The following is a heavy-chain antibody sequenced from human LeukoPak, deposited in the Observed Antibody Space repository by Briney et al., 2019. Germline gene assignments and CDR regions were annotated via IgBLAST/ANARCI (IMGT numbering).Heavy chain of an antibody. D-gene: IGHD3-10*01. CDR3: ASLNYYGSGSYTLFDY. V-gene: IGHV4-59*08. CDR1: GGSISSYY. J-gene: IGHJ4*02. CDR2: IYYSGST. Sequence: SETLSLTCTVSGGSISSYYWSWIRQPPGKGLEWMGYIYYSGSTNYNPSLKSRLTISVDTSKNQFSLKLSSVTAADTAVYYCASLNYYGSGSYTLFDYWGQGTLVTVSS.